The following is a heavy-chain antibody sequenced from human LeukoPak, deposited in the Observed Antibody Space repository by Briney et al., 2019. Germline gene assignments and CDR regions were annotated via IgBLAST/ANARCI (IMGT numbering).Heavy chain of an antibody. CDR2: INHSGST. V-gene: IGHV4-34*01. J-gene: IGHJ4*02. CDR3: ARASHDYGDYSHFDY. D-gene: IGHD4-17*01. CDR1: GGSFSGYY. Sequence: SETLSLTCAVYGGSFSGYYWSWIRQPPGKGLEWIGEINHSGSTNYNPSLKSRVSISVDTSKNQFSLKLSSVTAADTAVYYCARASHDYGDYSHFDYWGQGTLVTVSS.